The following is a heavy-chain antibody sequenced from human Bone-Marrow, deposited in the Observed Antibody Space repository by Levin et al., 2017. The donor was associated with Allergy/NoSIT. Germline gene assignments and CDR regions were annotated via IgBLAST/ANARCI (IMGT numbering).Heavy chain of an antibody. Sequence: GGSLRLSCGASGFTFSTHWMNWVRQVPGKGLEWVANIKGDGSEKYYVDSVKGRFTISRDNGKNSLYLQMDSLRAEDTAVYYCARESSFSNPRDYGMDVWGQGTTVTVSS. J-gene: IGHJ6*02. CDR3: ARESSFSNPRDYGMDV. V-gene: IGHV3-7*01. CDR1: GFTFSTHW. D-gene: IGHD3-16*02. CDR2: IKGDGSEK.